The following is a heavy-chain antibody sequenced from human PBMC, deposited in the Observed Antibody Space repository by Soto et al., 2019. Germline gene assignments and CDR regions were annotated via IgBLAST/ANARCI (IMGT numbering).Heavy chain of an antibody. CDR2: ISYGVYT. CDR3: ARHRRETGPFAQPPDY. V-gene: IGHV4-39*01. Sequence: SETRSLTCTVSGGSVSSSSFYWGWVLHPPGKGLEWIGSISYGVYTYYIPSLKSRVTMSVDTSTNHLSLKLNSVTAADTALYFCARHRRETGPFAQPPDYWGQGTIVTVSS. CDR1: GGSVSSSSFY. D-gene: IGHD1-1*01. J-gene: IGHJ4*02.